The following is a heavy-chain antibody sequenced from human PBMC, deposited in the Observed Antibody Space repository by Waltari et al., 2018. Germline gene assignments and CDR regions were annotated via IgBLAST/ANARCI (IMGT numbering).Heavy chain of an antibody. D-gene: IGHD2-15*01. J-gene: IGHJ4*02. V-gene: IGHV4-61*02. CDR2: IHTSGST. CDR1: GGSLSSGSYY. Sequence: QVQLQASGPGLVKPSQTLSLTCTVSGGSLSSGSYYRRWIRQPAGKGLEWIGRIHTSGSTNYNPSLKSRVTISVDTSKNQFSLKLSSVTAADTAVYYCASANSHGLSGPDYWGQGTLVTVSS. CDR3: ASANSHGLSGPDY.